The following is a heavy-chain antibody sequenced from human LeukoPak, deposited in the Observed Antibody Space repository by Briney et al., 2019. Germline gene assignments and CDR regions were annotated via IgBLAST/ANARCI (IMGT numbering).Heavy chain of an antibody. CDR1: GGSITSGDCY. CDR3: ARKKDDGDYHIDY. J-gene: IGHJ4*02. Sequence: PSETLSLTCTVSGGSITSGDCYWTWVRQNPGTGLEWIGYICYSGTTYYNPSLKSRVIISVDTSRNQFSLRVTSVTAADTAVYYCARKKDDGDYHIDYWGQGTLVTVS. V-gene: IGHV4-31*03. CDR2: ICYSGTT. D-gene: IGHD4-17*01.